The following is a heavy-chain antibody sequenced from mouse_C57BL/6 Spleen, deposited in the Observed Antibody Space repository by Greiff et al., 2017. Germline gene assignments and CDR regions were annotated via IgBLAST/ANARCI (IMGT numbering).Heavy chain of an antibody. CDR3: TRETGTSRGYFDY. CDR1: GFTFSSYA. Sequence: DVQLVESGEGLVKPGGSLKLSCAASGFTFSSYAMSWVRQTPEKRLEWVAYISSGGDYIYYADTVKGRFTISRDNARNTLYLQMSSLKSEDTAMYYCTRETGTSRGYFDYWGQGTTLTVSS. CDR2: ISSGGDYI. J-gene: IGHJ2*01. D-gene: IGHD4-1*01. V-gene: IGHV5-9-1*02.